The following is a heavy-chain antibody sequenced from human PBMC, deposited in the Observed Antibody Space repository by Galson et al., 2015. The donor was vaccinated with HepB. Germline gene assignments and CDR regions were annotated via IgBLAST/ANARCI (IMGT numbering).Heavy chain of an antibody. V-gene: IGHV3-11*01. J-gene: IGHJ4*02. CDR1: GFTFSDSY. D-gene: IGHD2-8*02. CDR2: ISGSATAI. Sequence: SLRLSCAASGFTFSDSYMSWIRQSPRKGLEWVSYISGSATAIYYADSVKGRFTISRDNAKNSLYLQMNSLRAEDTAVYYCARPYCTGGDCYKDYFDYWGQGTLVTVSS. CDR3: ARPYCTGGDCYKDYFDY.